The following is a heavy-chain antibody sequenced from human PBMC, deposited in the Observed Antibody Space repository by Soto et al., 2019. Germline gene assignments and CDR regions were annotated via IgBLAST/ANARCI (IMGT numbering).Heavy chain of an antibody. CDR1: GFSLSTSGVG. CDR2: IYWDDDK. V-gene: IGHV2-5*02. CDR3: AHITYDSGSGSLLDY. J-gene: IGHJ4*02. D-gene: IGHD3-10*01. Sequence: QITLKESGPTLVKPTQTLTLTCTFSGFSLSTSGVGVGWISQPPGKALEWLGLIYWDDDKRYSPSLKSRLTITKDTSQSQVVLTITNMDPVDTATYYCAHITYDSGSGSLLDYWGQATLVTVSA.